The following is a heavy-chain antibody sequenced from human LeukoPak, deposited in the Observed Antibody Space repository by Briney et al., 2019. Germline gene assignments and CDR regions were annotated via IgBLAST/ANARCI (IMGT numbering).Heavy chain of an antibody. CDR3: ARVSSSVTTLDY. CDR1: GGSISSSSYY. J-gene: IGHJ4*02. D-gene: IGHD4-17*01. V-gene: IGHV4-39*07. Sequence: SETLSLTCTVSGGSISSSSYYWGWIRQPPGKGLEWIGSVFYSGSTYYTPSLKSRVTISVDTSKNQFSLKVSSVTAADTAVYYCARVSSSVTTLDYWGQGTLVTVSS. CDR2: VFYSGST.